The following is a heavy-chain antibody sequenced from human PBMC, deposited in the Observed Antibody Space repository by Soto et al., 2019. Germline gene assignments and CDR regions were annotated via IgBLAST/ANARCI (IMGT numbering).Heavy chain of an antibody. Sequence: EVQLVESGGGLVKPGGALRLSRAASGFTFTRYSMNWVRQAPGEGVEWVSSISSTTNYIYFGESLKGRFTISRDNAKNSLYLEMNILRAEDTAVYYCARESDDLTSNFDYWGQGTLVTVSS. CDR2: ISSTTNYI. J-gene: IGHJ4*02. CDR1: GFTFTRYS. V-gene: IGHV3-21*06. CDR3: ARESDDLTSNFDY.